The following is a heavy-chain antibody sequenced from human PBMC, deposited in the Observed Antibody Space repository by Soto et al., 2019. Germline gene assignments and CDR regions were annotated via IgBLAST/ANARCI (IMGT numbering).Heavy chain of an antibody. J-gene: IGHJ6*02. Sequence: PGGSLRLSCAASGFTFDDYAMYWVRQPPGKGLEWVSGISWNSGRIGYADSVKGRFTISRDNAKNSLYLQMNSLRAEDTALYYCANERAVVGAYNDMDVWGQGT. V-gene: IGHV3-9*01. CDR3: ANERAVVGAYNDMDV. CDR1: GFTFDDYA. D-gene: IGHD1-26*01. CDR2: ISWNSGRI.